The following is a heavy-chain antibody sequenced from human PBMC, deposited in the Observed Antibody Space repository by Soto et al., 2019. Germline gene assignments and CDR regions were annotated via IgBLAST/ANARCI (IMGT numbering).Heavy chain of an antibody. J-gene: IGHJ4*02. CDR1: GFTVSSNY. Sequence: EVQLVESGGGLIQPGGSLRLSCAASGFTVSSNYMSWVRQAPGKGLEWVSVIYSGGSTYYADSVKGRFTISRDNSKTTLYLQMNSLRAEDTAVYYCARGDVDTAMVTGLAYWGQGTLVTVSS. V-gene: IGHV3-53*01. CDR3: ARGDVDTAMVTGLAY. CDR2: IYSGGST. D-gene: IGHD5-18*01.